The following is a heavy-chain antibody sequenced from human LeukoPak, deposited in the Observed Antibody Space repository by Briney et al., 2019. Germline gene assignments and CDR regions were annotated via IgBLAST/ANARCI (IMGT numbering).Heavy chain of an antibody. CDR1: GYTFTSYD. V-gene: IGHV1-8*01. Sequence: ASVKVSCKASGYTFTSYDINWVRQATGQGLEWMGWMNPNRGNTGYAQKFQGRVTMTRNTSISTAYMELSSLRHEDTAVYYCARAYYGSGSYGIWGQGTMVTVSS. CDR3: ARAYYGSGSYGI. CDR2: MNPNRGNT. D-gene: IGHD3-10*01. J-gene: IGHJ3*02.